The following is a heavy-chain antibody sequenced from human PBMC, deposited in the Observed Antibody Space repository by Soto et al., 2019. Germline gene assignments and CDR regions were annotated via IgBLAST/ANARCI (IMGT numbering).Heavy chain of an antibody. V-gene: IGHV4-59*01. CDR1: GGSIRSYY. Sequence: SETLSLTCTVSGGSIRSYYWSWIRQAPGKGLEWIGYLYNSGSTVYNPSLKSRVTISVDTSKNQFSLKLNSVTAADTAVYYCVRTSTSGTRFDYWGQGSLVTVSS. D-gene: IGHD1-1*01. J-gene: IGHJ4*02. CDR2: LYNSGST. CDR3: VRTSTSGTRFDY.